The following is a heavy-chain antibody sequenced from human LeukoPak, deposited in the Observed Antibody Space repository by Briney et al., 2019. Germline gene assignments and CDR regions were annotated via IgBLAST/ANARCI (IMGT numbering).Heavy chain of an antibody. V-gene: IGHV3-66*02. CDR1: GFTVSSNY. CDR2: IYSGGNT. J-gene: IGHJ4*02. D-gene: IGHD3-3*01. CDR3: ARATIFGTG. Sequence: SGGSLRLSCAASGFTVSSNYMSWVRQAPGKGLEWVSVIYSGGNTYYADSVKGRFTISRDNSKNTLYLQMNSLRAEDTAVYCCARATIFGTGGGQGTLVTVSS.